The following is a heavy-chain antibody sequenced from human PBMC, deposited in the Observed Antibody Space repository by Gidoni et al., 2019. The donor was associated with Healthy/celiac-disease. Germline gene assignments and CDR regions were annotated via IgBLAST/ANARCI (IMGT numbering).Heavy chain of an antibody. D-gene: IGHD6-13*01. V-gene: IGHV3-30*18. Sequence: QVQLVESGGGVVQPGRSLRLSCAASGFTFSSYGMHWVRQAPGKGLEWVAVISYDGSNKYYADSVKGRFTISRDNSKNTLYLQMNSLRAEDTAVYYCAKEEGQQLVIGVSDWGQGTLVTVSS. CDR3: AKEEGQQLVIGVSD. J-gene: IGHJ4*02. CDR2: ISYDGSNK. CDR1: GFTFSSYG.